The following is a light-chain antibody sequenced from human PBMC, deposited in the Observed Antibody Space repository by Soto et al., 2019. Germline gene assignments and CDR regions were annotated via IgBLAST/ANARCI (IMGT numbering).Light chain of an antibody. V-gene: IGLV2-14*01. CDR3: ASWDDSLNGPV. CDR1: SSDVGGYNY. Sequence: QSALTQPASVSGSPGQSITISCTGTSSDVGGYNYVSWYQQHPGKAPRLMIYGVSNRPSGVPDRFSGSKSGTSASLAISGLQSEDEADYYCASWDDSLNGPVFGTGTKVTVL. CDR2: GVS. J-gene: IGLJ1*01.